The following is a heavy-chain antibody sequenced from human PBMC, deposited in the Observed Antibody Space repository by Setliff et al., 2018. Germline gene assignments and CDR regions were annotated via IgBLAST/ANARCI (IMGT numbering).Heavy chain of an antibody. Sequence: GGSLRLSCAASGFTFSSFAMSWVRQAPGKRLEWVSIINVGGTNTYYRDSVKGRFTISRDNSKSTLYLQMNSLRAEDTAIYYCAKDKDVRVDYFDYWGQGILVTVSS. CDR2: INVGGTNT. D-gene: IGHD3-10*01. CDR1: GFTFSSFA. J-gene: IGHJ4*01. V-gene: IGHV3-23*01. CDR3: AKDKDVRVDYFDY.